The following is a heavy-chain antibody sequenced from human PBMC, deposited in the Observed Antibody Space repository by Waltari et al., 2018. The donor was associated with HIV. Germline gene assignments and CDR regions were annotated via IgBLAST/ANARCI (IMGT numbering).Heavy chain of an antibody. CDR3: VTLYNESPLYSNF. Sequence: QLIQSTSALKRHGASVTISCQVSGYPLSDLSMQWVRQGRGQRLEWMGGFAPKNGMPVYSQRFCGIVSLAEDTSQDTAFLELNRLTSDDTAVYYCVTLYNESPLYSNFWGQGTLVTV. D-gene: IGHD2-15*01. CDR2: FAPKNGMP. V-gene: IGHV1-24*01. J-gene: IGHJ1*01. CDR1: GYPLSDLS.